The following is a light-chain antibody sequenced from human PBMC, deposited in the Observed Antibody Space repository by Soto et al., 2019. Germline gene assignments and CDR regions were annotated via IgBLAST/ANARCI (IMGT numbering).Light chain of an antibody. CDR2: VNSDGSH. CDR1: SGHSSYA. Sequence: QSVLTQSPSVSASLGASVRLTCTLSSGHSSYAIAWHQQQPEKGPRYLMKVNSDGSHMQGDGIPDRFSGSSSGAERYLTISSLQSEDEADYYCQTWETGIQGVFGGGTQLTVL. CDR3: QTWETGIQGV. V-gene: IGLV4-69*01. J-gene: IGLJ3*02.